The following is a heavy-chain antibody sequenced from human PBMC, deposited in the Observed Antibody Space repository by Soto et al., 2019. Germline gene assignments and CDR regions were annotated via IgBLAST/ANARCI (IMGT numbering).Heavy chain of an antibody. V-gene: IGHV1-58*01. J-gene: IGHJ6*02. D-gene: IGHD3-9*01. CDR1: GLTFTSSA. CDR2: IVVGSGNT. Sequence: SVKVSCTASGLTFTSSAVQWVRQARGQRLEWIGWIVVGSGNTNYAQKFQERVTITRDMSTSTAYMELSSLRSEDTAVYYCAAAPGYFDWLLSNYYGMDVWGQGTTVTVSS. CDR3: AAAPGYFDWLLSNYYGMDV.